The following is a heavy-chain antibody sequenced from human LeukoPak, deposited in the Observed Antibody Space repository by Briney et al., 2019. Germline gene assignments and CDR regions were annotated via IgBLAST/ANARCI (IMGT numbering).Heavy chain of an antibody. J-gene: IGHJ6*02. Sequence: GRSLRPSCAASGFTFSSYAMHWVRQAPGKGLEWVAVISYDGSNKYYADSVKGRFTISRDNSKNTLYLQMNSLRAEDTAVYYCARAGSSSYYYYYYGMDVWGQGTTVTVSS. CDR2: ISYDGSNK. CDR3: ARAGSSSYYYYYYGMDV. CDR1: GFTFSSYA. D-gene: IGHD6-6*01. V-gene: IGHV3-30-3*01.